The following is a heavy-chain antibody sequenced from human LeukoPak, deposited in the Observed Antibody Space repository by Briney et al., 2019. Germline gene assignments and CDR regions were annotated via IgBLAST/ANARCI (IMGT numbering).Heavy chain of an antibody. CDR1: GFTFSSYG. CDR2: IPFDERNK. V-gene: IGHV3-30*02. J-gene: IGHJ4*02. Sequence: GGSLRVYCVASGFTFSSYGMHWVRQAPGKGLEWVAFIPFDERNKYYGDAVKGRLTISRDNSKNTLYLQMNSLRPEDTAMYYCVKEGEWLSLDYWGQGTLVTVSS. CDR3: VKEGEWLSLDY. D-gene: IGHD5-12*01.